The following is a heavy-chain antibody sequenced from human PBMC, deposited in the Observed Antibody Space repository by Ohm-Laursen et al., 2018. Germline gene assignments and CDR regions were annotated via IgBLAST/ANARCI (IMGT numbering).Heavy chain of an antibody. CDR3: ARLMGSSSWYWFDP. J-gene: IGHJ5*02. D-gene: IGHD6-13*01. Sequence: GSLRLSCTASGFTFSSYAMSWVRQAPGKGLEWVSGISGGGGRTYYADSVKGRFTISRDNAKNSLYLQMNSLRAEDTALYYCARLMGSSSWYWFDPWGQGTLVTVSS. V-gene: IGHV3-23*01. CDR2: ISGGGGRT. CDR1: GFTFSSYA.